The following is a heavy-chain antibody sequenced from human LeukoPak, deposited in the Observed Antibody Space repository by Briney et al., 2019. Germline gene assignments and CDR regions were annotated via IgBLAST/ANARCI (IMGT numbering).Heavy chain of an antibody. Sequence: GASVKVSCKASGYTFTSYAMNWVRQAPGQGLEWMGWISAYNGNTNYAQKLQGRVTMTTNTSTSTAYMELRSLRSDDTAVYYCARDWGYYDSSGYYRFDYWGQGTLVTVSS. CDR1: GYTFTSYA. D-gene: IGHD3-22*01. CDR3: ARDWGYYDSSGYYRFDY. CDR2: ISAYNGNT. V-gene: IGHV1-18*01. J-gene: IGHJ4*02.